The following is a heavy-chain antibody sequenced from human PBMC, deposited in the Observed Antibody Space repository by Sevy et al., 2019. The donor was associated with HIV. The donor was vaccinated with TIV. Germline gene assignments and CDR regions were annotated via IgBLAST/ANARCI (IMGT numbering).Heavy chain of an antibody. D-gene: IGHD6-6*01. Sequence: ASVKVSCKASGYTFTTYGIIWVRQAPGQRLEWVGWISTYNGVTNYTPSLQGRVTLTTDTSTNTAYLELRSLRSDDTAVYFCSRDDLYGPSSWVEDHWGQGTLVNVSS. CDR3: SRDDLYGPSSWVEDH. J-gene: IGHJ4*02. V-gene: IGHV1-18*01. CDR1: GYTFTTYG. CDR2: ISTYNGVT.